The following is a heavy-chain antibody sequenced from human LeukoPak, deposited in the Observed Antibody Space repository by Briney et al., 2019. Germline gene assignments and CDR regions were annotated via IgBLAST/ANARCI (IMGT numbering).Heavy chain of an antibody. Sequence: GESLKISCKGSGYSFTSYWIAWVRQMPGKGLEWMGIIYPGDSDTRYSPSFQGQVTISVDKSISTAYLQWSSLKASDTAMYYCARRGYYDSSTGKNWFAPWGQETLVTVSS. CDR1: GYSFTSYW. V-gene: IGHV5-51*01. J-gene: IGHJ5*02. D-gene: IGHD3-22*01. CDR2: IYPGDSDT. CDR3: ARRGYYDSSTGKNWFAP.